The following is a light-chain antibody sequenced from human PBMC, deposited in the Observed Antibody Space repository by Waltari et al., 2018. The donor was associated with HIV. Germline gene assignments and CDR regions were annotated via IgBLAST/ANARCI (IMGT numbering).Light chain of an antibody. CDR2: RNE. Sequence: QSGLRQPPSTSRPPGQRVVISCSGSNSNVGKNYVSWFQQPPGAAPRLLIYRNERRPSGVPDRFTAAKSGSSASLVISGLRSDDEAEYFCASWDDALSSWLFGGGTKLTVL. J-gene: IGLJ6*01. V-gene: IGLV1-47*01. CDR3: ASWDDALSSWL. CDR1: NSNVGKNY.